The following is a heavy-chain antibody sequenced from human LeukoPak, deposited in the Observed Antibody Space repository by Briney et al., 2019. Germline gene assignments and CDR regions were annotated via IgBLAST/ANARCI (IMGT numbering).Heavy chain of an antibody. V-gene: IGHV1-2*02. CDR2: INPNNAGT. CDR1: GYSFTGYY. CDR3: AAYYGSGSFDY. Sequence: AASVKVSCKASGYSFTGYYIHWVRQAPGQGLEWMGWINPNNAGTNYAQKFQGRVTMTRNTSISTAYMELSSLRSEDTAVYYCAAYYGSGSFDYWGQGTLVTVSS. D-gene: IGHD3-10*01. J-gene: IGHJ4*02.